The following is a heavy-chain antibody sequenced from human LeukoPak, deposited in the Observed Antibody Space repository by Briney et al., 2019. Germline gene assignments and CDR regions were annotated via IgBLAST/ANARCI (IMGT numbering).Heavy chain of an antibody. J-gene: IGHJ4*02. CDR1: GGSFSSYY. D-gene: IGHD4-17*01. Sequence: SETLSLTCTVSGGSFSSYYWNWIRQPPGKGLEWIGYIYYSGSANYNPSLKSRVIISVDTSKSQFSLKLSSVTAADTAVYYCARVTSRPGAYGDHFDYWGQGTLVTVSS. V-gene: IGHV4-59*01. CDR2: IYYSGSA. CDR3: ARVTSRPGAYGDHFDY.